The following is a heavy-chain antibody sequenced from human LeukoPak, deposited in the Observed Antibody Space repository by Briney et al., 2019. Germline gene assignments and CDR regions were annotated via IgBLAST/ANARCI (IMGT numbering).Heavy chain of an antibody. Sequence: PGGSLRLSCVGSGFSFSRFAMIWLRQAPGKGLEWVSSVSGGGHSTWYADSVKGRFSISRDDSKNMQFLQMNSLRPEDTALYFCAKRITVSAGFSFDSWGQGILVTVSS. CDR1: GFSFSRFA. CDR2: VSGGGHST. CDR3: AKRITVSAGFSFDS. D-gene: IGHD6-19*01. J-gene: IGHJ4*02. V-gene: IGHV3-23*01.